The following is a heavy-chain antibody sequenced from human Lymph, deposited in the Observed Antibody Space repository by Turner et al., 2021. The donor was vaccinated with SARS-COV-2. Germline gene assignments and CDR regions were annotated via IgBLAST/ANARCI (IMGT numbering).Heavy chain of an antibody. J-gene: IGHJ6*02. CDR1: GGTFSSSA. D-gene: IGHD6-13*01. Sequence: QVQLVQSGAEVKKPGSSVKVSCKASGGTFSSSAISWVRQAPGQGLRWRGGLIPPLAKANYAKKFQGRVTITADKSTSTAYMELSSLRSEETAVYFCARIAAPGMGGGVHYYYYAMDVWGQGTTVTVSS. CDR3: ARIAAPGMGGGVHYYYYAMDV. CDR2: LIPPLAKA. V-gene: IGHV1-69*10.